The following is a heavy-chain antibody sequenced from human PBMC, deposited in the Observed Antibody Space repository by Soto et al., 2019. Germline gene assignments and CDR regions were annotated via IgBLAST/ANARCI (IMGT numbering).Heavy chain of an antibody. CDR3: AKDPTDYVGGIDY. J-gene: IGHJ4*02. V-gene: IGHV5-51*01. Sequence: GESLKISCXVSGYTFTIYWIGWVRQMPGKGLEWMGIIYPSDSDTRFXXXXXGQVTISADQSISRDNSKNTLYLQMNSLRAEDTAVYYCAKDPTDYVGGIDYWGQGTLVTVSS. CDR1: GYTFTIYW. D-gene: IGHD4-17*01. CDR2: IYPSDSDT.